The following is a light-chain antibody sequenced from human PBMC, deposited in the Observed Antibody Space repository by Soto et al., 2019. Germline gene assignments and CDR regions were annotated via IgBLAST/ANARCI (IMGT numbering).Light chain of an antibody. CDR1: QSVLYSSNNKNY. V-gene: IGKV4-1*01. CDR3: QQYYSTPLT. Sequence: DIVMTQSPDSLAVSLGERATINCKSSQSVLYSSNNKNYLAWYQRKPGQPPKLLIYWASTRESGVPDGFSGSGSGTDFTLTISSLQAEDVAVYYCQQYYSTPLTFGGGTKVEIK. CDR2: WAS. J-gene: IGKJ4*01.